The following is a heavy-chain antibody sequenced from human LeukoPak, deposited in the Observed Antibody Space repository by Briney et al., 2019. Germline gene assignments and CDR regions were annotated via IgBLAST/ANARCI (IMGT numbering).Heavy chain of an antibody. CDR1: GFTFSDYY. D-gene: IGHD6-19*01. J-gene: IGHJ6*02. V-gene: IGHV3-11*01. CDR2: ISSSGSTI. Sequence: PGGSLRLSCAASGFTFSDYYMSWIRQAPGKGLEWVSYISSSGSTIYYADSVKGRFTISRDNAKNSLYLQMNSLRAEDTAVYYCARDREIAVAPLLEYGMDVWGQGTTVTVSS. CDR3: ARDREIAVAPLLEYGMDV.